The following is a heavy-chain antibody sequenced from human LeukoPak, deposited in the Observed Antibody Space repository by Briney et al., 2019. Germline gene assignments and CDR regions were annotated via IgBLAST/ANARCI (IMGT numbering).Heavy chain of an antibody. CDR2: ISYDGSNK. Sequence: GRSLRLSCAASGFTFSSYAMHWVRQAPGKGLEWVAVISYDGSNKYYADSVKGRFTISRDNSKNTLYLQMNSLRAEDTAVYYCVRDWGSGWYYYYGMDVWGKGTTVTVTS. D-gene: IGHD6-19*01. CDR3: VRDWGSGWYYYYGMDV. CDR1: GFTFSSYA. V-gene: IGHV3-30*04. J-gene: IGHJ6*04.